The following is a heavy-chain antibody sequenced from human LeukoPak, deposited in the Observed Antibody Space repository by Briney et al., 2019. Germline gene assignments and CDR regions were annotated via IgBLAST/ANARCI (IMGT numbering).Heavy chain of an antibody. V-gene: IGHV3-21*01. Sequence: KPGGSLRLSCAASGFTFSSYTMNWVRQAPGKGLEWVSSIAGSSGYISYADSVKGRFTISRDNAKKSLYLQMTSLTAEDTAVHYCARDRGAYCGGDCYLGFDYWGRGTLVTVSS. J-gene: IGHJ4*01. CDR1: GFTFSSYT. CDR3: ARDRGAYCGGDCYLGFDY. CDR2: IAGSSGYI. D-gene: IGHD2-21*02.